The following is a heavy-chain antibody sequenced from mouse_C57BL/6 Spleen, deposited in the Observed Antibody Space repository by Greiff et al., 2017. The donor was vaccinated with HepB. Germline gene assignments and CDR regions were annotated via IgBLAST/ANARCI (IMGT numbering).Heavy chain of an antibody. J-gene: IGHJ4*01. CDR3: ANSVKNY. CDR2: INPSSGYT. CDR1: GYTFTSYT. Sequence: VKLLESGAELARPGASVKMSCKASGYTFTSYTMHWVKQRPGQGLEWIGYINPSSGYTKYDQKVKDKATLTADKTSSTAYMQLSSLTSEDTAVYYCANSVKNYWGQGTSVTVSS. V-gene: IGHV1-4*01.